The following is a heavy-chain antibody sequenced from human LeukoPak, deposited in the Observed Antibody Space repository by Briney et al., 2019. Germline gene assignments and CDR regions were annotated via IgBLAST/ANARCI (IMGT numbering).Heavy chain of an antibody. CDR2: ISSNSDNT. CDR3: ARDWGSIKVIADY. V-gene: IGHV1-18*01. D-gene: IGHD7-27*01. J-gene: IGHJ4*02. Sequence: ASVKVSCKTAGYTFTSYGISWVRQAPGQGLEWMGWISSNSDNTNYAQKFQGRVTMTTDTSTSTAYMELRGLRSDDTALYFCARDWGSIKVIADYWGQGTLVTVSS. CDR1: GYTFTSYG.